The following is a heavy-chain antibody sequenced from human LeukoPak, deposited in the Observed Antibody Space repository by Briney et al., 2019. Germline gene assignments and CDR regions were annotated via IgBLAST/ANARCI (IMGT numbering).Heavy chain of an antibody. J-gene: IGHJ4*02. V-gene: IGHV5-51*01. D-gene: IGHD2-21*01. Sequence: PGESLKISCKGSGYSFATYWIGWVRQMPGKGLEWMGIIYPGDSDTRYSPSFQGQVTISADKSISTAVLQWSSRKASDTAMYYGARRGYCGGDCYSDYWGQGILVTVSS. CDR1: GYSFATYW. CDR3: ARRGYCGGDCYSDY. CDR2: IYPGDSDT.